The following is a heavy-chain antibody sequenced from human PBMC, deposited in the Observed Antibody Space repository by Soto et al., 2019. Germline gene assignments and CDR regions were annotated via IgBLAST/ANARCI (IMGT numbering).Heavy chain of an antibody. Sequence: EVQLVESGGGLVQPGGSLRLSCAASGFTFSSYSMNWVRQAPGKGLEWVSYISSSSTTKYYADSVKGRFTISRDNAKNXLYLQMSSLRAEDTAVYYCASDGCSGSNCLNWFDPWGQGTLVTVSS. V-gene: IGHV3-48*01. J-gene: IGHJ5*02. CDR2: ISSSSTTK. D-gene: IGHD2-15*01. CDR3: ASDGCSGSNCLNWFDP. CDR1: GFTFSSYS.